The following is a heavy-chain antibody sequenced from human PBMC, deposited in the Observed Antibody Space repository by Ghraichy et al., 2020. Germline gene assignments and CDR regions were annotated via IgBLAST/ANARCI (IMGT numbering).Heavy chain of an antibody. CDR1: GGSFSGYY. Sequence: SETLSLTCAVYGGSFSGYYWTWIRQPPGKGLEWIGEINHSGSTNYNPSLKSRVTISVDTSKNQFSLKLSSVTAADTAVYYCARGGARGQWLRVIRSIVGSCPFDYWGQGTLVAVSS. CDR2: INHSGST. J-gene: IGHJ4*02. CDR3: ARGGARGQWLRVIRSIVGSCPFDY. D-gene: IGHD5-12*01. V-gene: IGHV4-34*01.